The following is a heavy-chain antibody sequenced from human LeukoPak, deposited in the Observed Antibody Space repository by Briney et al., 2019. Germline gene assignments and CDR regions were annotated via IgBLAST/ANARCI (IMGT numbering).Heavy chain of an antibody. CDR3: ARVPTVTFFDY. J-gene: IGHJ4*02. CDR1: GYTFSGFY. V-gene: IGHV1-2*02. Sequence: ASVKVSCKASGYTFSGFYIHWVRQAPGQGLEWMGWINPNSGVTNYAQKLQGRVTITRDTSISTAYMELSPVTAADTAVYYCARVPTVTFFDYWGQGTLVTVSS. D-gene: IGHD4-17*01. CDR2: INPNSGVT.